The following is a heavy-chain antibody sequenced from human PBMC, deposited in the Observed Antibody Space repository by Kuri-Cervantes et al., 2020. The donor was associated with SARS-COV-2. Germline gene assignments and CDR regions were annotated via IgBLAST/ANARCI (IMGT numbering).Heavy chain of an antibody. CDR1: GYTFSTYD. CDR2: MNPDTGNS. J-gene: IGHJ6*03. D-gene: IGHD6-6*01. Sequence: ASVKVSCKASGYTFSTYDINWVRQASGQGLEWMGWMNPDTGNSGHAQNFRGRVTMTRDTSTSTAYMELRSLRSDDTAVYYCARTGSSSVGYYYYYMDVWGKGTTVTVSS. CDR3: ARTGSSSVGYYYYYMDV. V-gene: IGHV1-8*02.